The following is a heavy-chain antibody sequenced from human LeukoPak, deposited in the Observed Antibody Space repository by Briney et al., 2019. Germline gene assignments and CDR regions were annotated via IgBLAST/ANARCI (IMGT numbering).Heavy chain of an antibody. V-gene: IGHV4-30-4*01. CDR1: GGSISSGDYY. Sequence: PSETPSLTCTVSGGSISSGDYYWSWIRQPPGKGLEWIGYISSSGRTYYNPSLKSRITVSIDTAKNQFSLKVNSVTAADTAVYYCARGQYGSGIVYWGQGTLVTVSS. D-gene: IGHD3-10*01. CDR3: ARGQYGSGIVY. J-gene: IGHJ4*02. CDR2: ISSSGRT.